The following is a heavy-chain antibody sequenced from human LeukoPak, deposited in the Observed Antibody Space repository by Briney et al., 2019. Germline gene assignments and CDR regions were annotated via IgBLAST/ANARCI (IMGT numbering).Heavy chain of an antibody. V-gene: IGHV1-18*01. J-gene: IGHJ4*02. CDR3: ARGEFICTINACYSSALDS. Sequence: VASVKVSCKASGYTFTSYAISWVRQAPGQGLEWMGWIRAHNGDTNHAQQLQGRVTMTTDTSTRTAYMELSSLRSEDTAVYYCARGEFICTINACYSSALDSWGQGTLVTVSS. D-gene: IGHD2-21*01. CDR1: GYTFTSYA. CDR2: IRAHNGDT.